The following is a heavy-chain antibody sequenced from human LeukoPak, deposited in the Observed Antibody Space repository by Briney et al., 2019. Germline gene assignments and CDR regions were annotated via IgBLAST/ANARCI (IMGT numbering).Heavy chain of an antibody. V-gene: IGHV4-39*07. CDR2: IYYSGST. J-gene: IGHJ6*03. CDR1: GGSISSSSYY. CDR3: ARVSGSYYYYYYMDV. Sequence: SETLSLTCTVSGGSISSSSYYWGWIRQPPGKGLEWIGSIYYSGSTYYNPSLKSRVTISVDKSKNQFSLKLSSVTAADTAVYYCARVSGSYYYYYYMDVWGKGTTVTVSS. D-gene: IGHD1-26*01.